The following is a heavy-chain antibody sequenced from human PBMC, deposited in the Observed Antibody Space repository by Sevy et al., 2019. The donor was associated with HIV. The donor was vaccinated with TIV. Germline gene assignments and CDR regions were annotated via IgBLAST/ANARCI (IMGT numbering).Heavy chain of an antibody. J-gene: IGHJ6*02. CDR3: ARDLTAPYYYYGMDV. CDR1: GFTFSSFF. Sequence: GESLKISCAASGFTFSSFFMSWVRQAPGKGLEWAANIKQDGSEKYYVDSVKGRFTISRDNARNSVYLQMNSLRAEDTGVYYCARDLTAPYYYYGMDVWGQGTMVTVSS. CDR2: IKQDGSEK. V-gene: IGHV3-7*01. D-gene: IGHD1-20*01.